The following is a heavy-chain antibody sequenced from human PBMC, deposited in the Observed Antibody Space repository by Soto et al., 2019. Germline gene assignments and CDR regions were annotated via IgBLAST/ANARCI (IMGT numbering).Heavy chain of an antibody. Sequence: QVQLVESGGGLVNPGGSLRLSCAASGFTFSDYYMSWIRQAPGKGLEWVSFISSSESTIYYADSVKGRFTISRDNAKNSLYLQMNSLRAEDTAVYYCARETARNYYYGMDVWGQGTTVTVSS. CDR3: ARETARNYYYGMDV. CDR2: ISSSESTI. CDR1: GFTFSDYY. D-gene: IGHD1-1*01. V-gene: IGHV3-11*01. J-gene: IGHJ6*02.